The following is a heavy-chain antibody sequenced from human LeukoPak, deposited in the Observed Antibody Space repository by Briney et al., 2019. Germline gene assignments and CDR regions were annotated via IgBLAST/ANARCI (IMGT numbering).Heavy chain of an antibody. D-gene: IGHD2-2*01. CDR3: ARDHPLYCSSTSCFYYYMDV. CDR2: ISYDGNNR. J-gene: IGHJ6*03. CDR1: GFTFSSYS. V-gene: IGHV3-30*04. Sequence: GGSLRLSCAASGFTFSSYSMHWVRQAPGKGLEWVAVISYDGNNRYYIDSVRGRFTIPRDSSENTLYLQMNSLRAEDTAVYYCARDHPLYCSSTSCFYYYMDVWGKGTTVTVSS.